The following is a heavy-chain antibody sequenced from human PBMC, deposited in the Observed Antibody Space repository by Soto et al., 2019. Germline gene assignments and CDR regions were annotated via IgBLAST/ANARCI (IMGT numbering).Heavy chain of an antibody. D-gene: IGHD2-2*01. J-gene: IGHJ5*02. V-gene: IGHV1-24*01. CDR1: GYTLSEVS. CDR3: TIAAYCSGATCYSGYNWFDP. Sequence: QVYLVQSGADVRKPGASVTVSCKVSGYTLSEVSIHWVRQSPGKGLEWVGGFDPEKDETSFAPKFQGRVTLTEDTSTDTAYLELTSLRSEDTAIYYCTIAAYCSGATCYSGYNWFDPWGQGTLVTVSS. CDR2: FDPEKDET.